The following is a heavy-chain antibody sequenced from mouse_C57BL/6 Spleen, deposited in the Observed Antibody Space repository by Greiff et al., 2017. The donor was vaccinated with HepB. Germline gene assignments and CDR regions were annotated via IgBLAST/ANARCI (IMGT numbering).Heavy chain of an antibody. D-gene: IGHD2-4*01. CDR3: ASPPTDYDYDEGFAY. CDR2: IDPANGNT. J-gene: IGHJ3*01. V-gene: IGHV14-3*01. CDR1: GFNIKNTY. Sequence: EVQLQQSVAELVRPGASVKLSCTASGFNIKNTYMHWVKQRPEQGLEWIGRIDPANGNTKYAPKFQGKATITADTSSNTAYLQLSSLTSEDTAIYYCASPPTDYDYDEGFAYWGQGTLVTVSA.